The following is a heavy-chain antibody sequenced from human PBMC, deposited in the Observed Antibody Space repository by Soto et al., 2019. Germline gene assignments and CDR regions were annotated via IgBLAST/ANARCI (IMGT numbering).Heavy chain of an antibody. J-gene: IGHJ6*02. CDR3: AKFHFWSAYTDYYYYGMDV. CDR2: ITASGGDT. V-gene: IGHV3-23*01. CDR1: GFTFSNYG. Sequence: GGSLRLSCAASGFTFSNYGMSWVRQAPGKGLDWVSAITASGGDTLYANSVKGRFTISRDNSKNTLYLQMNSLRAEDSAIYYCAKFHFWSAYTDYYYYGMDVWGQGTTVTVSS. D-gene: IGHD3-3*02.